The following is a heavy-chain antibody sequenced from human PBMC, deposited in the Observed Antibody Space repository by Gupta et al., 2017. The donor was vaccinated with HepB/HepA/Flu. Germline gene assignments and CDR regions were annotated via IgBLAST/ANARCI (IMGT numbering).Heavy chain of an antibody. J-gene: IGHJ4*02. CDR1: GFTFNTYW. V-gene: IGHV3-74*01. Sequence: EVQLLESGGGLVQPGGSLRLSCAASGFTFNTYWMHWFRQPPGKGLVLCSRINTDGTRTTYADAVKGRFTSSRDNAKKMLYLKMNRLRAEETAVYYCTRGGGAWRPFDYWGQGTLVTVSS. CDR3: TRGGGAWRPFDY. CDR2: INTDGTRT. D-gene: IGHD1-1*01.